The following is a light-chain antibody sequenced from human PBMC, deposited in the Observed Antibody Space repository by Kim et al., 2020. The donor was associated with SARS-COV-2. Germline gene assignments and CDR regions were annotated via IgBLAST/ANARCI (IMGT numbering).Light chain of an antibody. CDR1: QSVSSY. CDR3: QQRS. CDR2: DAS. J-gene: IGKJ5*01. V-gene: IGKV3-11*01. Sequence: PAALSLSPGERATLSCSASQSVSSYLAWYQQKPGQAPRLLIYDASNRATGIPARFSGSGSGTDFTLTISGLEPEDFAVYYCQQRSFGQGTRLEIK.